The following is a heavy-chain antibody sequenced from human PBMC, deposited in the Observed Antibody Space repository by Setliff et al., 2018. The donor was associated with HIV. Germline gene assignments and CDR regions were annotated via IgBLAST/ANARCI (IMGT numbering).Heavy chain of an antibody. CDR1: GGSVSSGDDY. CDR3: ARDKLGGRYGSGSYYWFDP. J-gene: IGHJ5*02. CDR2: IHFSGST. V-gene: IGHV4-30-4*01. D-gene: IGHD3-10*01. Sequence: TLSLTCTVSGGSVSSGDDYWSWIRQPPGKGLEWIGYIHFSGSTFYNPSLKSRLFISVDTSKNQFSLKLNSVTAADTAVYYCARDKLGGRYGSGSYYWFDPWGQGTLVTVSS.